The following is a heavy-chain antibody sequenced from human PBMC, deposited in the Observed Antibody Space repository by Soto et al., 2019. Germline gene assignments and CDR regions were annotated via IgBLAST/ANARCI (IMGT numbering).Heavy chain of an antibody. CDR2: VYHSGST. CDR1: GASLRSGSYY. Sequence: SETLSLTCTVSGASLRSGSYYWSWIRQPPGKGLEWIGWVYHSGSTNYNASLKSRVTISVDRSKNQFSLKLSSVTAADTAVYYCAMGVDTAYFDYWGQGTLVTVSS. V-gene: IGHV4-61*01. D-gene: IGHD5-18*01. J-gene: IGHJ4*02. CDR3: AMGVDTAYFDY.